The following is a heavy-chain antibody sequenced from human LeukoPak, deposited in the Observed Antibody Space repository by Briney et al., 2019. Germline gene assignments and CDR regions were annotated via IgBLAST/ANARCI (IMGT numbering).Heavy chain of an antibody. CDR2: ISYDGSNK. V-gene: IGHV3-30*04. Sequence: GGSLRLSCAASGFTFSSHAMHWVRQAPGKGLEWVAVISYDGSNKYYADSVKGRFTISRDNSKNTLYLQMNSLRAEDTAVYYCARGGAFLLSQFDPWGQGTLVTVSS. D-gene: IGHD2/OR15-2a*01. CDR1: GFTFSSHA. J-gene: IGHJ5*02. CDR3: ARGGAFLLSQFDP.